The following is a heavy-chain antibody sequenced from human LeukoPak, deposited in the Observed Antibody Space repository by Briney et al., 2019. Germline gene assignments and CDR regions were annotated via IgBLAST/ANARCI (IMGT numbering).Heavy chain of an antibody. CDR2: VYYTGST. Sequence: PSETQSLTCTVSGGSISSYYWSSVRQPPGKGLEWIGAVYYTGSTNHNASLKSRLTSLVDTSKNQFSLKRRSVTAADTAVYYCAIRIPAYYGMDVWGQGTTVTVSS. CDR1: GGSISSYY. CDR3: AIRIPAYYGMDV. J-gene: IGHJ6*02. V-gene: IGHV4-59*08.